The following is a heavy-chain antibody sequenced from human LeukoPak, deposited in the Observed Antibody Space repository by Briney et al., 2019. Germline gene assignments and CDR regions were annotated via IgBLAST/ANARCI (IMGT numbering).Heavy chain of an antibody. Sequence: SSVKVSCKASGFTFTSSAVQWVRQARGQRLEWIGWIVVGSGDTNSAQKFQERVTITRDMSTRTAYMELSSLRSEDTAVYYCGADSMPRGVFSYAFDIWGQGTMVT. CDR2: IVVGSGDT. CDR1: GFTFTSSA. D-gene: IGHD3-10*01. CDR3: GADSMPRGVFSYAFDI. J-gene: IGHJ3*02. V-gene: IGHV1-58*01.